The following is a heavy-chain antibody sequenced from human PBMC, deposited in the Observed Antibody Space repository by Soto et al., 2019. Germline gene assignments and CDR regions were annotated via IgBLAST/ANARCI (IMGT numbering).Heavy chain of an antibody. Sequence: ASVKVSCKASGGTFSSYAISWVRQAPGQGLEWMGGIIPIFGTANYAQKFQGRVTITADESTSTAYMELSSLRSEDTAVYYCARTLAARPGNRLYYYYGTDFWGQGTTVTVSS. V-gene: IGHV1-69*13. CDR3: ARTLAARPGNRLYYYYGTDF. D-gene: IGHD6-6*01. CDR1: GGTFSSYA. CDR2: IIPIFGTA. J-gene: IGHJ6*02.